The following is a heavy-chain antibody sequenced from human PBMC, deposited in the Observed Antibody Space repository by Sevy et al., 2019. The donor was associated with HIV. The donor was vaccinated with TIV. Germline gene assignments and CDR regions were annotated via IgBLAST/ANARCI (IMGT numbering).Heavy chain of an antibody. J-gene: IGHJ6*02. V-gene: IGHV1-69*13. D-gene: IGHD3-10*01. CDR2: IIPIFGTA. CDR1: GGTFSSYA. Sequence: ASVKVSCKASGGTFSSYAISWVRQAPGQGLEWMGGIIPIFGTANYAQKFQGRVTITADESTSTAYMELSSLRSEDTPVYYCAREFVSGYGMDVWGQGTTVTVSS. CDR3: AREFVSGYGMDV.